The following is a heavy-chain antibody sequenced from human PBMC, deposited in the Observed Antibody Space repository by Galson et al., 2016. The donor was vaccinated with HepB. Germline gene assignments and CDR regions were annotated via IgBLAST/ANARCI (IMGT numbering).Heavy chain of an antibody. CDR1: GFTFRTYG. Sequence: SLRLSCAASGFTFRTYGMHWVRQAPGKGLEWVADIWYDGSNKYYGDSVKVRFTISRDNSKNTLYLQINSLRPEDPAVYYCATDETGHFLDCGQGAVVTVSS. V-gene: IGHV3-33*01. CDR3: ATDETGHFLD. J-gene: IGHJ4*02. D-gene: IGHD2/OR15-2a*01. CDR2: IWYDGSNK.